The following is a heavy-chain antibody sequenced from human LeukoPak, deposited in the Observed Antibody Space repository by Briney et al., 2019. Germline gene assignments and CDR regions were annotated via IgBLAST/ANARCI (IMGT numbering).Heavy chain of an antibody. CDR1: GGSFSGYY. CDR2: INHSGST. Sequence: SETLSLTCAVCGGSFSGYYWSWIRQPPGKGLEWIGEINHSGSTNYNPSLKSRVTISVDTSKNQFSLKLSSVTAADTAVYYCASGPVDTAMVTVDYWGQGTLVTVSS. D-gene: IGHD5-18*01. V-gene: IGHV4-34*01. CDR3: ASGPVDTAMVTVDY. J-gene: IGHJ4*02.